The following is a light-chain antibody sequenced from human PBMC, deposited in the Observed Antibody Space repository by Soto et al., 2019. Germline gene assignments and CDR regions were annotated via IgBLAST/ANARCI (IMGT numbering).Light chain of an antibody. CDR2: DGS. Sequence: IVLTQSPATLSVSPGGSVPLCCRASQNLHRFLNWYQQRPGQAPRHLIYDGSKRPAGVPAIISGDGSGTDYTLTISSLGPEDFAVYYCQQRTRWPMIFGLGTRLEI. J-gene: IGKJ5*01. CDR3: QQRTRWPMI. V-gene: IGKV3-11*01. CDR1: QNLHRF.